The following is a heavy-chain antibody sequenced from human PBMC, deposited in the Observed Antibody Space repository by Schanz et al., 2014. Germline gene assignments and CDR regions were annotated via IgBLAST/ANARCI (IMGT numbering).Heavy chain of an antibody. CDR1: GFTFSSYG. CDR3: ARDHTAESCYSAGPPIDY. D-gene: IGHD2-15*01. Sequence: AQLVESGGGLVQPGGSLRLSCSASGFTFSSYGMHWVRQAPGKGLEWVAVIWYDGSNKYYADSVKGRFTISRDNSKNSLFLQMNSLRAEDTAVYYCARDHTAESCYSAGPPIDYWGQGTLLTVSS. J-gene: IGHJ4*02. V-gene: IGHV3-33*08. CDR2: IWYDGSNK.